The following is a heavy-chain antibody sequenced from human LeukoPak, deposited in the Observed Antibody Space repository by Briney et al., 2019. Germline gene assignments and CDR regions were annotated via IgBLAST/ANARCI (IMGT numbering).Heavy chain of an antibody. D-gene: IGHD6-6*01. CDR3: TRDPRHFDS. CDR2: ISGSGHDI. Sequence: PGGSLRLSCAASGFTFSDSYMTWVRQAPGKGVEWVAYISGSGHDINYSDSVKGRFTIYRDNAKNSLYLQMSSLRVEDTAVYYCTRDPRHFDSCGQGTPVTVSS. V-gene: IGHV3-11*04. J-gene: IGHJ5*01. CDR1: GFTFSDSY.